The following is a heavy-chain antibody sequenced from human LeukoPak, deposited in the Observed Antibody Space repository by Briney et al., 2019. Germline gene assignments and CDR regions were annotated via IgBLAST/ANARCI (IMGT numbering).Heavy chain of an antibody. V-gene: IGHV3-7*01. CDR3: VRDWAPASMQAAPFDC. Sequence: TGGSLRLSCAASGFGFSNFWMSWVRQAPGKGPEWVANIKEDGSLKNYVDSVEGRFTVSRDNAKNTLYLQMNSLRLEDTAVYYCVRDWAPASMQAAPFDCWGQGTLVTASS. J-gene: IGHJ4*02. CDR1: GFGFSNFW. D-gene: IGHD2/OR15-2a*01. CDR2: IKEDGSLK.